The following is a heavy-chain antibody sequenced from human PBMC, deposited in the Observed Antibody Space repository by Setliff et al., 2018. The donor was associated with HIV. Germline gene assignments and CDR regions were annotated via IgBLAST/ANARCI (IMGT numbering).Heavy chain of an antibody. V-gene: IGHV4-39*01. CDR1: GGSITTSSFY. J-gene: IGHJ4*02. CDR2: IYYSGTT. Sequence: PSETLSLTCTVSGGSITTSSFYWGWIRQPPGKGLEWIGDIYYSGTTHYNPSLKSRITISVDTSKNQFSLKLSSVTAADTAAYYCARRPSPYYYYDSSGYSGGNVDYWGQGTLVTVSS. CDR3: ARRPSPYYYYDSSGYSGGNVDY. D-gene: IGHD3-22*01.